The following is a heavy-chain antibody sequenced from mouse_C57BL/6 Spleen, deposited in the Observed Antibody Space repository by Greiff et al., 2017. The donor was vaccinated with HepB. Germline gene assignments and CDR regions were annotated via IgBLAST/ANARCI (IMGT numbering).Heavy chain of an antibody. CDR1: GFTFSSYG. Sequence: DVMLVESGGDLVKPGGSLKLSCAASGFTFSSYGMSWVRQTPDKRLEWVATISSGGSYTYYPDSVKGRFTISRDNAKNTLYLQMSSLKSEDTAMYYCASPTYFDVWGTGTTVTVSS. CDR3: ASPTYFDV. V-gene: IGHV5-6*02. CDR2: ISSGGSYT. J-gene: IGHJ1*03.